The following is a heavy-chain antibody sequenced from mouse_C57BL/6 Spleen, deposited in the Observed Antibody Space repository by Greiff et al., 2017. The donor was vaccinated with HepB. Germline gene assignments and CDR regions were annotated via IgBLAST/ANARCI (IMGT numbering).Heavy chain of an antibody. J-gene: IGHJ2*01. Sequence: EVMLVESGGDLVKPGGSLKLSCAASGFTFSSYGMSWVRQTPDKRLEWVATISSGGSYTYYPDSVKGRFTISRDNAKNTLYLQMSSLKSEDTAMYYCARGAYYDYDEGYYFDYWGQGTTLTVSS. CDR2: ISSGGSYT. D-gene: IGHD2-4*01. CDR1: GFTFSSYG. V-gene: IGHV5-6*01. CDR3: ARGAYYDYDEGYYFDY.